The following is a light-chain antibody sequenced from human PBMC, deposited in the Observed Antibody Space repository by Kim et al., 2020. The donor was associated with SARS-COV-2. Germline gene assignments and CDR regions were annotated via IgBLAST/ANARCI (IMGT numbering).Light chain of an antibody. V-gene: IGKV1-39*01. CDR3: PQRYIPPFT. CDR1: QSISSH. J-gene: IGKJ3*01. CDR2: AAS. Sequence: DIQMTQSPSSLSASVGDRVTITCRTTQSISSHLNWYQQKPGRAPKLLISAASTLQGGVPSRFSGSGSDTDFTLTISSLQPEDFSTYFCPQRYIPPFTFGPGTKVDIK.